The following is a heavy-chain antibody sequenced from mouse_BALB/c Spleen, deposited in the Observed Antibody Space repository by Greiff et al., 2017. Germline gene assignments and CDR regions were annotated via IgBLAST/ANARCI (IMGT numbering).Heavy chain of an antibody. Sequence: EVKLEESGGGLVQPGGSRKLSCAASGFTFSSFGMHWVRQAPEKGLEWVAYISSGSSTIYYADTVKGRFTISRDNPKNTLFLQMTSLRSEDTAMYYCARGHANSYFDYWGQGTTLTVSS. J-gene: IGHJ2*01. CDR1: GFTFSSFG. CDR3: ARGHANSYFDY. V-gene: IGHV5-17*02. D-gene: IGHD2-1*01. CDR2: ISSGSSTI.